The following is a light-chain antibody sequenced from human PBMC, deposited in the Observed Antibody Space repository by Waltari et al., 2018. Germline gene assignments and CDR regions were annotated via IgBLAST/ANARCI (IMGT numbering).Light chain of an antibody. CDR1: QSVLHMSSNNNY. V-gene: IGKV4-1*01. CDR2: WAS. CDR3: QQYYNSPPT. Sequence: DIVMTQSPDSLAVSLGERATINCTSSQSVLHMSSNNNYLAWYQQKPGQPPKLLIYWASTRESGVPDRFSGSGSGKNFTLTSSSLQPEYVADYYCQQYYNSPPTFGGGTRVGIK. J-gene: IGKJ4*01.